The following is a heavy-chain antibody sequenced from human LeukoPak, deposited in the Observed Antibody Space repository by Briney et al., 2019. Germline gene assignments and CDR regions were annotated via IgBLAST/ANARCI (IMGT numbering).Heavy chain of an antibody. Sequence: GGSLRLSCAASGFTFSSYEMNWVRQAPGKGLEWVSYISRSSTTIYYADSVKGRFTISRDNAKNSLYLQLNSLRAEDTAVYYCAGSDTIGYLPREWDYWYFDRWGRGTLVTVSS. V-gene: IGHV3-48*03. CDR3: AGSDTIGYLPREWDYWYFDR. J-gene: IGHJ2*01. CDR2: ISRSSTTI. D-gene: IGHD3-22*01. CDR1: GFTFSSYE.